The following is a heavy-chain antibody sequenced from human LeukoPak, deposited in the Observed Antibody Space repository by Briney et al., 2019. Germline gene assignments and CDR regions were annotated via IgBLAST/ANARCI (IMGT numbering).Heavy chain of an antibody. CDR2: IREGGSNK. J-gene: IGHJ6*03. CDR1: GFHFSSLG. Sequence: GSLRLFCAASGFHFSSLGMHWVRQAPGKGLEGVAVIREGGSNKYYADSVKGRFTISRDNSKNTLYLQMNSLRAEDTAVYYCAKESGPYDYVWVSYRLSYYYYYYMDVWGKGTTVTVSS. CDR3: AKESGPYDYVWVSYRLSYYYYYYMDV. D-gene: IGHD3-16*02. V-gene: IGHV3-33*06.